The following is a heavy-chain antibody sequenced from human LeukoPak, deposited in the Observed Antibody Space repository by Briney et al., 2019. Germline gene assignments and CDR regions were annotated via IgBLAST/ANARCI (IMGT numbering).Heavy chain of an antibody. Sequence: GGSLRLSCAASGFTFSNAWMSWVRQAPGKGLEWVGRIKSKTDGGTTDYAASVKGRFTISRDDSKNTLYLQMNSLKTEDTAVYYCTTDIVVVPAYFDYWGQGTLVTVSS. J-gene: IGHJ4*02. CDR3: TTDIVVVPAYFDY. V-gene: IGHV3-15*01. CDR2: IKSKTDGGTT. CDR1: GFTFSNAW. D-gene: IGHD2-2*01.